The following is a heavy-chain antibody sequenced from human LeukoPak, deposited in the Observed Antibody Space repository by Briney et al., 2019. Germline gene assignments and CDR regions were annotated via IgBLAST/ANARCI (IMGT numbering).Heavy chain of an antibody. D-gene: IGHD6-13*01. CDR2: INHSGST. Sequence: PSETLSLTCAVYGGSFSGYYWSWLRQPPGKGLEWIGEINHSGSTNYNPSLTSRVTISVDTSKNQFPLKLSSVTAADTAVYYCARGRYSSSWYVVPFDYWGQGTLVTVSS. J-gene: IGHJ4*02. V-gene: IGHV4-34*01. CDR1: GGSFSGYY. CDR3: ARGRYSSSWYVVPFDY.